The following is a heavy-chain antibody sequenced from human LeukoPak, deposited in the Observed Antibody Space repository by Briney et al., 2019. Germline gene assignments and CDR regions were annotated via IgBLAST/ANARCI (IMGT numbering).Heavy chain of an antibody. D-gene: IGHD3-16*01. J-gene: IGHJ5*02. CDR2: ISSSSSYI. Sequence: GGSLRLPCAASGFTFSSYSMNWVRQASGKGLEWVSSISSSSSYIYYADSVKGRFTISRDNAKNSLYLQMNSLRAEDTAVYYCARSFYDYVWGSSDNWFDPWGQGTLVTVSS. V-gene: IGHV3-21*01. CDR1: GFTFSSYS. CDR3: ARSFYDYVWGSSDNWFDP.